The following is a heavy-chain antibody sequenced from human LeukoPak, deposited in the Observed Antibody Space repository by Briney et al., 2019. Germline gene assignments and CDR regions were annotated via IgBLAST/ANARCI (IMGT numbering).Heavy chain of an antibody. J-gene: IGHJ4*02. D-gene: IGHD3-16*01. CDR3: ARVQGWGRSVRYFDY. Sequence: GGSLRLSCAASGFTFSSYWMSRVRQAPGKGLEWVANIKQDGSEKYYVDSVKGRFTISRDNAKNSLYLQMNSLRAEDTAVYYCARVQGWGRSVRYFDYWGQGTLVTVSS. V-gene: IGHV3-7*03. CDR1: GFTFSSYW. CDR2: IKQDGSEK.